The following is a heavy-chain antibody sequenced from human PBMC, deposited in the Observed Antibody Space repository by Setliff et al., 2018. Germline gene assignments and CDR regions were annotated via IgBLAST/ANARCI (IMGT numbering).Heavy chain of an antibody. CDR2: IDWDDDK. V-gene: IGHV2-70*17. CDR1: GFSHRTSGMW. J-gene: IGHJ4*02. Sequence: GSGPTLVNPTQTLTLTCTFSGFSHRTSGMWVSWIRQPPGKALEWLARIDWDDDKFYSTSLKTRLTISKDTSKHQVVLTMANMDPVDTATYYCARTRPYSSSCHFDYWGQGTLVTVSS. D-gene: IGHD6-13*01. CDR3: ARTRPYSSSCHFDY.